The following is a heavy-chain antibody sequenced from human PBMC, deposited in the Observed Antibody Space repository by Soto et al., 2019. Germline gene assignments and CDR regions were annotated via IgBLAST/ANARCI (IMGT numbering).Heavy chain of an antibody. V-gene: IGHV4-39*01. J-gene: IGHJ3*01. D-gene: IGHD1-26*01. CDR2: LYYSENT. Sequence: QLQLLESGPGLVRPSETLSLTCTVSGDSISSSHYYWDWIRQPPGKGLEWIGGLYYSENTYFNPSLKSRVTISVDTSKNQCSLNLSSATAADTAVYYCAVRPGGRDDPFYFWGQGTMATVSS. CDR1: GDSISSSHYY. CDR3: AVRPGGRDDPFYF.